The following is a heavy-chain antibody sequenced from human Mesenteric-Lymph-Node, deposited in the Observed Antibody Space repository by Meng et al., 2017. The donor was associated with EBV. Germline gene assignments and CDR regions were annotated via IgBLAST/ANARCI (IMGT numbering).Heavy chain of an antibody. CDR2: INHSGST. Sequence: QVPLQQWGAGILKPSEPPSLTRAVYGGSFSGYYWTWIRQPPGKGLEWIGEINHSGSTNYNPSLKSRVIISVDTSKNQFSLKLSSVTAADTAVYYCASALPGLPHDSWGQGTLVTVSS. D-gene: IGHD5-12*01. J-gene: IGHJ4*02. V-gene: IGHV4-34*02. CDR3: ASALPGLPHDS. CDR1: GGSFSGYY.